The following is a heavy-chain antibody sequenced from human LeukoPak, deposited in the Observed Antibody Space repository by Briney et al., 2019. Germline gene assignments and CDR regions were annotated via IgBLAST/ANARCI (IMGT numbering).Heavy chain of an antibody. V-gene: IGHV4-61*02. CDR3: ARVGRGGDSSGFDY. Sequence: PSQTLSLTCTVSGDSISSGSSYWSWIRQPAGKGLEWIGRVYASGRTNYNPSLKSRVTISVDTSKNQFSLKLSSVTAADTAVYYCARVGRGGDSSGFDYWGQGTLVTVSS. D-gene: IGHD3-22*01. J-gene: IGHJ4*02. CDR2: VYASGRT. CDR1: GDSISSGSSY.